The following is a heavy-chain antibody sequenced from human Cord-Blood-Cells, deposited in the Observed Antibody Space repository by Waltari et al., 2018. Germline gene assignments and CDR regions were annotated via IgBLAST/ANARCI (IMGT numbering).Heavy chain of an antibody. J-gene: IGHJ4*02. CDR2: INKSETT. Sequence: QVQLQQWGAGLLQPSETMSLTCAVHAGSFSGYYWSWNRQPRGKGLEWIGEINKSETTNYNPSIKSRVTISVDTSKNQFSLKLSSVTAADTAVYYCARVIAAFDYWGQGTLVTVSS. CDR1: AGSFSGYY. V-gene: IGHV4-34*01. CDR3: ARVIAAFDY. D-gene: IGHD6-13*01.